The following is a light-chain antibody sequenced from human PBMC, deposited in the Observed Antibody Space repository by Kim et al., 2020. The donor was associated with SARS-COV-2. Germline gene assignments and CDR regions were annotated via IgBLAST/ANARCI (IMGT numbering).Light chain of an antibody. CDR1: NIGSKS. V-gene: IGLV3-21*04. CDR3: QVWNSSSDHPV. J-gene: IGLJ2*01. Sequence: PGKTAPITCGGNNIGSKSVHWYQQKPGQAPVLVIYYDSDRPSGIPERFSGSNSGNTATLTISRVEAGDEADYYCQVWNSSSDHPVFGGGTQLTVL. CDR2: YDS.